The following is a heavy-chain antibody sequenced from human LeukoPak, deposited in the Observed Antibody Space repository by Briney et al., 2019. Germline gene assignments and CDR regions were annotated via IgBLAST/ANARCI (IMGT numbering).Heavy chain of an antibody. CDR3: ARDAASKRLFDY. D-gene: IGHD2-15*01. CDR1: GYTFTGYH. CDR2: ISAYNGNT. V-gene: IGHV1-18*04. Sequence: ASVKVSCKASGYTFTGYHIHWVRQAPGQGLEWMGWISAYNGNTNYAQKLQGRVTMTTDTSTSTAYMELRSLRSDDTAVYYCARDAASKRLFDYWGQGTLVTVSS. J-gene: IGHJ4*02.